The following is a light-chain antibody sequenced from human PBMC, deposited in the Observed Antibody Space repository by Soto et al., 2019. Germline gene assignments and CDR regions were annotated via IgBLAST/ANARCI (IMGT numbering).Light chain of an antibody. V-gene: IGKV1-5*03. CDR1: QSISRW. CDR3: QQSYSTPG. Sequence: DIQMTQSPSTLSASVGARATITCRASQSISRWLAWFQQKAGKAPELLIYEASKLESGVPSRISGSGSGTDFTLTISSLQPEDFATYYCQQSYSTPGFGQGTRLEIK. CDR2: EAS. J-gene: IGKJ5*01.